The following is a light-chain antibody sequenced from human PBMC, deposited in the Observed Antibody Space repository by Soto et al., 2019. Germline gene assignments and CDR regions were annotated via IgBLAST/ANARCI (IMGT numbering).Light chain of an antibody. J-gene: IGKJ1*01. CDR2: GAS. Sequence: EIVLTQSPGTLSLSPGERATLSCRASQSVSSSYLAWYHQKPGQAPRLLIYGASSRATGIPDRFSGSGSGTDFTLTISRLEPEDFAVYYCQQYGRTFGLGTKVDIK. V-gene: IGKV3-20*01. CDR3: QQYGRT. CDR1: QSVSSSY.